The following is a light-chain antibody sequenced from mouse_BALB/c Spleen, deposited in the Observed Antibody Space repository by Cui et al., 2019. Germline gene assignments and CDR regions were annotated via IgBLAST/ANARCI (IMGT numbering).Light chain of an antibody. J-gene: IGKJ1*01. CDR2: NAK. Sequence: DIQMTQSPASLPASVGETVTITCRASENIYSYLAWYQQKQGKSPQLLVYNAKTLAEGVPSRFSGSGSGTQFSLKINSLQPEDFGSYYCQHHYGTPPFGGGTKLEIK. CDR1: ENIYSY. V-gene: IGKV12-44*01. CDR3: QHHYGTPP.